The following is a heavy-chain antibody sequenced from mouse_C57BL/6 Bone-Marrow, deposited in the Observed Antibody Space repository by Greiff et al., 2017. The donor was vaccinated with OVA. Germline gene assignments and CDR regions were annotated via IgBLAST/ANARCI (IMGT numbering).Heavy chain of an antibody. CDR1: GYTFTCYG. CDR3: ATVVAEDYWYFDV. CDR2: IYPRSGNT. D-gene: IGHD1-1*01. V-gene: IGHV1-81*01. J-gene: IGHJ1*03. Sequence: VQRVESGAELARPGASVKLSCKASGYTFTCYGISWVKQRTGQGLEWIGEIYPRSGNTYYNEKFKGKATLTADKSSSTAYMELRSLTSEDSAVYFCATVVAEDYWYFDVWGTGTTVTVSS.